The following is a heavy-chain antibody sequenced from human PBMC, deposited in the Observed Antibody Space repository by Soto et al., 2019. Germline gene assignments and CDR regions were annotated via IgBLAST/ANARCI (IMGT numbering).Heavy chain of an antibody. Sequence: EVQLVESGGGLVQPGGSLRLSCAASGFTFSSYEMNWVRQAPGKGLEWVSYISSSGSTIYYADSVKGRFTISRDNAKNSLYLQMNSLSAEDTAVYYCARQAYYYGSGRFDYWGQGTLVTVSS. CDR3: ARQAYYYGSGRFDY. CDR1: GFTFSSYE. J-gene: IGHJ4*02. V-gene: IGHV3-48*03. D-gene: IGHD3-10*01. CDR2: ISSSGSTI.